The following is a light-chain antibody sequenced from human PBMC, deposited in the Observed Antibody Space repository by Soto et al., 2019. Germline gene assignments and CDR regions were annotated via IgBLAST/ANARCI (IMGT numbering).Light chain of an antibody. CDR2: DVS. CDR3: SSYTSGSTPWV. J-gene: IGLJ1*01. V-gene: IGLV2-14*03. Sequence: QSVLTQPTSVSGSPGQSIIISCTGTSSDVGNYNYVSWHQHHPGKAPKLMICDVSDRPSGVSNRFSGSKSGNTASLTISGLQAEDEADYYCSSYTSGSTPWVFGTGTKVTVL. CDR1: SSDVGNYNY.